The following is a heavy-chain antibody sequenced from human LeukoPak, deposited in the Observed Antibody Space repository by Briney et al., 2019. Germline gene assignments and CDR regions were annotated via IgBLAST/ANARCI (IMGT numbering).Heavy chain of an antibody. Sequence: PSETLSLTCTVSGGSFSGYYWSWIRQPPGKGLEWIGEINHSGSTNYNPSLKSRVTISVDTSKNQFSLKLSSVTAADTAVYYCARGSLPPRVQLWLPVRYAFDIWGQGTMVTVSS. CDR3: ARGSLPPRVQLWLPVRYAFDI. CDR2: INHSGST. J-gene: IGHJ3*02. V-gene: IGHV4-34*01. D-gene: IGHD5-18*01. CDR1: GGSFSGYY.